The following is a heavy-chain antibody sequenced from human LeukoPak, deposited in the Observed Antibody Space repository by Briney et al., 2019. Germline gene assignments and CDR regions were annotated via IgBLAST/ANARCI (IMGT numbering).Heavy chain of an antibody. D-gene: IGHD6-13*01. J-gene: IGHJ4*02. CDR2: ISSSSSTI. Sequence: GGSLRLSCAASGFTFSSYSMNWVRQAPGKGLEWVSYISSSSSTIYYADSVKGRFTISRDNAKNSLYLQMNSLRAEDTALYYCARSSSLVYWGQGTLVTASS. CDR1: GFTFSSYS. CDR3: ARSSSLVY. V-gene: IGHV3-48*04.